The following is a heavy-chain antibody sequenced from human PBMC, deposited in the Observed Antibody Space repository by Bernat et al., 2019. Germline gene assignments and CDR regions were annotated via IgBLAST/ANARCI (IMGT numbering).Heavy chain of an antibody. J-gene: IGHJ3*02. CDR2: ISYDGSNK. CDR3: AREATHDAFDI. V-gene: IGHV3-30-3*01. Sequence: QVQLVESGGGVVQPGRSLRLSCAASGFTFSSYAMHWVRKAPGKGLEWVAVISYDGSNKYYADSVKGRFTISRDNSKNTLYLQMNSLRAEDTAVYYCAREATHDAFDIWGQGTMVTVSS. CDR1: GFTFSSYA. D-gene: IGHD5-12*01.